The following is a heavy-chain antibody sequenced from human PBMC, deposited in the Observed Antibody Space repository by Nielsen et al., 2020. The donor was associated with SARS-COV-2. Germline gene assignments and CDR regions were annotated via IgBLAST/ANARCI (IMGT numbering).Heavy chain of an antibody. CDR1: GFTFSSYW. Sequence: GESLKISCAGSGFTFSSYWMHWLRQAPGKGLVWVSRINSDGSTTTYADSVKGRFTISRDNAKNTLYLQMNNLRAEDTAVYYCARDWWFDPWGQGTLVTVSS. CDR3: ARDWWFDP. CDR2: INSDGSTT. J-gene: IGHJ5*02. V-gene: IGHV3-74*01.